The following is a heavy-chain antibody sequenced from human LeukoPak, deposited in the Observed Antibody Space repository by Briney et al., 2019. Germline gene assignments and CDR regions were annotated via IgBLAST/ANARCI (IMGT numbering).Heavy chain of an antibody. V-gene: IGHV3-21*01. Sequence: GGSLRLSCAASGFTFSSYSMNWVRQAPGKGLEWVSSISSSSSYIYYADSVKGRFTISRDNAKNSLYLQMNSLRAEDTAVYYCARDGGTGGGEIYYFDYWGQGTLVTVSS. D-gene: IGHD3-16*01. J-gene: IGHJ4*02. CDR1: GFTFSSYS. CDR2: ISSSSSYI. CDR3: ARDGGTGGGEIYYFDY.